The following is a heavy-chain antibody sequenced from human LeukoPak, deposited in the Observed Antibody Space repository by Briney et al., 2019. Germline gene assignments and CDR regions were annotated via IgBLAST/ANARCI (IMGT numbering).Heavy chain of an antibody. D-gene: IGHD3-9*01. V-gene: IGHV3-64D*06. CDR1: GFILRSHA. CDR3: ARRCYDILTGYYIGAFDI. CDR2: ISDNGGST. J-gene: IGHJ3*02. Sequence: GGSLRLSCSASGFILRSHAMHWVRQAPGKGLEYVSRISDNGGSTYYADSVKGRFTISRDNSKNTLYLQMSSLRAVDTAVYYCARRCYDILTGYYIGAFDIWGQGTMVTVSS.